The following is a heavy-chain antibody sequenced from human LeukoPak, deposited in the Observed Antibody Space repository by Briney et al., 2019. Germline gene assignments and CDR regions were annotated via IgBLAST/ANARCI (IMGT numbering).Heavy chain of an antibody. D-gene: IGHD3-22*01. V-gene: IGHV3-23*01. CDR3: AKVVHRAYYSDSRFGY. CDR2: ISGSGGST. J-gene: IGHJ4*02. CDR1: GFTFSSYA. Sequence: GGSLRLSCAASGFTFSSYAMSWVRQAPGKGLEWVSAISGSGGSTYYADSVKGRFTISRDNSKNTLYLQMNSLRAEDTAVYYCAKVVHRAYYSDSRFGYWGQGTLVTVSS.